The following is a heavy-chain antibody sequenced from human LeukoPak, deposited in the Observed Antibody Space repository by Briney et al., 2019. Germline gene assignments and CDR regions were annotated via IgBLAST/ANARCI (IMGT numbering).Heavy chain of an antibody. CDR2: ISYDGSNK. D-gene: IGHD5-18*01. CDR3: GSLYSLWGHDFDY. Sequence: GRSLRLSCAASGFTFSSYAMHWVRQAPGKGLEWVAVISYDGSNKSYADSVKGRFTISRDNSKNTLYLQMNSLRAEDTAVYYCGSLYSLWGHDFDYWGQGTLVTVSS. CDR1: GFTFSSYA. J-gene: IGHJ4*02. V-gene: IGHV3-30*01.